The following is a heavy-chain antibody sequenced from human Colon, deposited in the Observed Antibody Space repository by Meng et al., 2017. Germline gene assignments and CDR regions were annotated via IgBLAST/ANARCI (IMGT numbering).Heavy chain of an antibody. CDR2: IYYTGNT. D-gene: IGHD4-17*01. CDR3: ARVNGDFDEAWFDP. V-gene: IGHV4-61*03. CDR1: GGSVISNSYY. J-gene: IGHJ5*02. Sequence: VQLQESGPGLVRPSETLSLTCTVSGGSVISNSYYWSWIRQPPGKGLEWIGYIYYTGNTNYNPSLASRVSMSLDTSKNHFSLHLTSVTAADTAIYYCARVNGDFDEAWFDPWGQGTLVTVSS.